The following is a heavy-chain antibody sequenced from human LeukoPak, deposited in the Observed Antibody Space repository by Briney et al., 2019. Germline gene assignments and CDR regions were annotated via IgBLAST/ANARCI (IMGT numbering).Heavy chain of an antibody. CDR2: ISAHNGKT. D-gene: IGHD1-26*01. CDR1: GYRFTNYG. CDR3: ARRGSGTTIGDC. J-gene: IGHJ4*02. Sequence: ASVKVSCRASGYRFTNYGVTWVRQAPAQGLEGMGWISAHNGKTNYAQNLLGRVTMTTDTSTSTAYMELRTLISDDRAVYLCARRGSGTTIGDCRGGGTLVSDSS. V-gene: IGHV1-18*01.